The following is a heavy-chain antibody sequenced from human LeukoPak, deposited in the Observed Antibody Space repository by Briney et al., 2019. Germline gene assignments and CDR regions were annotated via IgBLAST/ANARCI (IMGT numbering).Heavy chain of an antibody. CDR3: ATGLMCSGGSCYDY. CDR1: GYTFTGYY. D-gene: IGHD2-15*01. CDR2: INPKSGGT. V-gene: IGHV1-2*02. J-gene: IGHJ4*02. Sequence: ASVKVSCKASGYTFTGYYMHWVRQAPGQGLEGMGWINPKSGGTNYAQNFQGRVTMTSDTSISTAFMELSRLRSDDTAVYYCATGLMCSGGSCYDYWGQGTLVTVSS.